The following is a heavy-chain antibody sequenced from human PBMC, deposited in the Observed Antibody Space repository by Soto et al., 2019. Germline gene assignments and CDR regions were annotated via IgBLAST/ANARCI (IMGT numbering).Heavy chain of an antibody. V-gene: IGHV3-66*01. CDR2: LYSGAGT. CDR1: GFTVSSRY. J-gene: IGHJ3*01. CDR3: ARECGGDCTNAFDL. Sequence: VQLVESGGGLVQPGGSLRLSCAASGFTVSSRYMNWVRQAPGKGLEWLSVLYSGAGTYYADSVKDRFIISRDNSKNTLYLQLNSLRAEDTAIYFCARECGGDCTNAFDLWGQGTMVTVSP. D-gene: IGHD2-21*01.